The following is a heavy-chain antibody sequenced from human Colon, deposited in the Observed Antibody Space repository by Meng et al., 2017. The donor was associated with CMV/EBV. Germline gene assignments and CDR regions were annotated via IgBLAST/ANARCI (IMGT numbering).Heavy chain of an antibody. CDR2: IRFDGSDK. V-gene: IGHV3-30*02. Sequence: GGSLRLSCATSGFTFSNYGMHWVRQAPGKGPEWVAFIRFDGSDKYYADSVKGRFTISRDNSKNTLYLQMNSLRAEDTAVYYCAKSSKAIGAFDYWGQGTLVTVSS. J-gene: IGHJ4*02. CDR1: GFTFSNYG. CDR3: AKSSKAIGAFDY. D-gene: IGHD2-2*01.